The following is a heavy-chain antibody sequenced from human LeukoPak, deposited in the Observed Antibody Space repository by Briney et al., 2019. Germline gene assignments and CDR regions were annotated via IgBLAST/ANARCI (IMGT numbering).Heavy chain of an antibody. D-gene: IGHD6-13*01. Sequence: PSETLSLTCAVYGGSFSGYYWSWIRQPPGKGPEWIGEINHSGSTNYNPSLKSRVTISVDTSKNQFSLKLSSVTAADTAVYYCARSGAAAALNWGQGTLVTVSS. CDR3: ARSGAAAALN. CDR2: INHSGST. J-gene: IGHJ4*02. CDR1: GGSFSGYY. V-gene: IGHV4-34*01.